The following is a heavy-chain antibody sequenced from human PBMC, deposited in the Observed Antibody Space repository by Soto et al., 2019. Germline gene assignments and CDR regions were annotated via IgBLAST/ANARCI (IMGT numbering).Heavy chain of an antibody. CDR1: GGTFSSYT. CDR3: AKISGYYYWDD. J-gene: IGHJ4*02. Sequence: SVKVSCKASGGTFSSYTVSWVRQAPGQGLEWMGRIIPILGIANYAQKFQGRVTITADKSTGTAYMELSSLRSEDTAVYYCAKISGYYYWDDWGQGTLVTVSS. V-gene: IGHV1-69*02. CDR2: IIPILGIA. D-gene: IGHD3-22*01.